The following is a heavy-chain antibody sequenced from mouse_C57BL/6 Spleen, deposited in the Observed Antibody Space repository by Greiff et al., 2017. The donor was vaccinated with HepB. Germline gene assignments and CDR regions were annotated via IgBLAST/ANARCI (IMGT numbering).Heavy chain of an antibody. CDR2: IDPENGGT. CDR3: TRYLHSFSFGR. CDR1: GYTFTDYE. D-gene: IGHD5-1*01. V-gene: IGHV1-15*01. J-gene: IGHJ2*01. Sequence: QVQLQQSGAELVRPGASVTLSCKASGYTFTDYEMHWVKQTPVHGLEWIGAIDPENGGTAYNQKFKGKAILTADKSSSTAYMELRSLTSEDSAVYYCTRYLHSFSFGRCGQGTPPTVSS.